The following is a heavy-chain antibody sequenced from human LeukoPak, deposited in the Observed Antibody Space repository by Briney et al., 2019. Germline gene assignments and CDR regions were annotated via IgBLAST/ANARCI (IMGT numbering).Heavy chain of an antibody. CDR1: GFNFQYAW. V-gene: IGHV3-15*01. CDR3: TSLVGSPTY. J-gene: IGHJ4*02. CDR2: IKSKRDGETT. D-gene: IGHD4-23*01. Sequence: PGGSLRLSCAGSGFNFQYAWMTWVRQAPGEGPGWVGRIKSKRDGETTDYTTLGKSRFSISRDDSKNTVYLQMNSLRTEDTAVYYCTSLVGSPTYWGRGTLVAVSS.